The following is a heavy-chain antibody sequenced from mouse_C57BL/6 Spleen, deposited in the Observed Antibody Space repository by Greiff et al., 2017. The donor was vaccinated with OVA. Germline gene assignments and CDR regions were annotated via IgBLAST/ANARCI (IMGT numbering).Heavy chain of an antibody. CDR3: ARRGYGYDGGAWFAY. V-gene: IGHV3-6*01. CDR1: GYSITSGYH. D-gene: IGHD2-2*01. CDR2: ISYDGSN. J-gene: IGHJ3*01. Sequence: EVKLQESGPGLVKPSQSLSLTCSFTGYSITSGYHWNWIRQFPGNKLEWMGYISYDGSNNYNPSLKNRISHIRDTSKNQFFLKLNSVTTEDTATYYCARRGYGYDGGAWFAYWGQGTLVTVSA.